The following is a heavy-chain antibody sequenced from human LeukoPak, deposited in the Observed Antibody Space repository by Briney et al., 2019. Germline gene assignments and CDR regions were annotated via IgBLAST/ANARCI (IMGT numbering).Heavy chain of an antibody. CDR2: IIPIFGTA. D-gene: IGHD3-3*01. CDR3: ARDRGGYYDFWSGYLSFDY. Sequence: GASVKVSCKASGGTFSSYAISWVRQAPGQGLEWMGRIIPIFGTANYAQQFQGRVTITTDDSTSTAYVELSSLRSEDTAVYYCARDRGGYYDFWSGYLSFDYWGQGTLVTVSS. J-gene: IGHJ4*02. CDR1: GGTFSSYA. V-gene: IGHV1-69*05.